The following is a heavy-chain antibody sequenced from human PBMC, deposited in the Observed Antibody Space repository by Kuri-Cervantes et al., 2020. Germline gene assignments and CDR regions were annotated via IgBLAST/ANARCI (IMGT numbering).Heavy chain of an antibody. CDR2: ISSSSSTI. Sequence: GESLKISCAASGFTFSSYSMNWVRQAPGKGLEWVSYISSSSSTIYYADSVKGRFTISRDNAKNSLYLQMNSLRDEDTAVYYCARFGSGSYFEPLDYWGQGTLVTVSS. D-gene: IGHD3-10*01. J-gene: IGHJ4*02. CDR1: GFTFSSYS. V-gene: IGHV3-48*02. CDR3: ARFGSGSYFEPLDY.